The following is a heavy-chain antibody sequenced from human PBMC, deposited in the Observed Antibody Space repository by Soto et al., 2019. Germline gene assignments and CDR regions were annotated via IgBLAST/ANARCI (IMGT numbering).Heavy chain of an antibody. CDR1: GGSISSYY. Sequence: SETLSLTCTVSGGSISSYYWSWIRQPPWKGLEWIGYIYYSGSTNYNPSLKSRVTISVDTSKNQFSLKLSSVTAADTAVYYCARRVLGKHYDFWGRGTFVTVSS. D-gene: IGHD2-8*02. V-gene: IGHV4-59*08. CDR3: ARRVLGKHYDF. J-gene: IGHJ4*02. CDR2: IYYSGST.